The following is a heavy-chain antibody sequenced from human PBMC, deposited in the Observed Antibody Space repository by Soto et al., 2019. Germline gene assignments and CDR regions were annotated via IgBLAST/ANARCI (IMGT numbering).Heavy chain of an antibody. J-gene: IGHJ4*02. CDR1: DGKIISRGW. CDR3: AARIYGDYFDY. CDR2: IYHSGST. Sequence: HTYAVSDGKIISRGWWSSIRQPPGKGLEWIGEIYHSGSTNYNPSLKSRVTISVDKSKNQFSLKLSSVTAADTAVYYCAARIYGDYFDYWGQGTLVTVS. D-gene: IGHD4-17*01. V-gene: IGHV4-4*02.